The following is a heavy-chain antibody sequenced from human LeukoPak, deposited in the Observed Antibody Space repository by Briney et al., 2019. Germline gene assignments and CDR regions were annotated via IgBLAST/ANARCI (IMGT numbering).Heavy chain of an antibody. Sequence: GGSLRLSCAASGFTFSNYWMSWVRQAPGKGLEWVASMKEDGSEKNYVDSVKGRFTISRDNSKNTLYLQMNSLRPEDTAVYYCAKNYGDYFYYGMDVWGQGTTVTVSS. D-gene: IGHD4-17*01. CDR2: MKEDGSEK. CDR3: AKNYGDYFYYGMDV. J-gene: IGHJ6*02. CDR1: GFTFSNYW. V-gene: IGHV3-7*03.